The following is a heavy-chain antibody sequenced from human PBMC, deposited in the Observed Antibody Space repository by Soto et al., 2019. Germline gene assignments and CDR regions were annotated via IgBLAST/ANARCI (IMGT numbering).Heavy chain of an antibody. Sequence: ASVKVSCKASGYTFTSYGISWVRQAPGQGLEWMGWISAYNGNTNYAQKLQGRVTMTTDTSTSTAYMELRSLRSDDTAVYYCARRKYGSGSYYDYGMDVWGQGTTVTVSS. CDR1: GYTFTSYG. V-gene: IGHV1-18*01. CDR3: ARRKYGSGSYYDYGMDV. J-gene: IGHJ6*02. D-gene: IGHD3-10*01. CDR2: ISAYNGNT.